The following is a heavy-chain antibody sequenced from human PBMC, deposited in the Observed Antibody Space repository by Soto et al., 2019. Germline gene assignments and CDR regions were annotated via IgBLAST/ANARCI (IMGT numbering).Heavy chain of an antibody. Sequence: TGESMKISCKGSGYSFTSYLISWVRQMTGKGLEWMGRIDPSDSYTNYSPSFQGHVTISADKSISTAYLQWSSLKASDTAMYYCARPIGLAAEPEVYYYYGMDVWGQGTTVTVSS. CDR3: ARPIGLAAEPEVYYYYGMDV. CDR2: IDPSDSYT. D-gene: IGHD6-13*01. CDR1: GYSFTSYL. V-gene: IGHV5-10-1*01. J-gene: IGHJ6*02.